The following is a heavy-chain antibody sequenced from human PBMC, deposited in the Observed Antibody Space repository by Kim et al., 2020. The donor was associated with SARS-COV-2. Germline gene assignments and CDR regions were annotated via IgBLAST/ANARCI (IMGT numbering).Heavy chain of an antibody. CDR1: GGSISSYY. CDR2: IYYSGST. J-gene: IGHJ4*02. D-gene: IGHD3-16*01. Sequence: SETLSLTCTVSGGSISSYYWSWIRQPPGKGLEWIGYIYYSGSTNYNPSLKSRVTISVDTSKNQFSLKLSSVTAADTAVYYCARHVLFRTFDYWGQGTLVTVSS. V-gene: IGHV4-59*08. CDR3: ARHVLFRTFDY.